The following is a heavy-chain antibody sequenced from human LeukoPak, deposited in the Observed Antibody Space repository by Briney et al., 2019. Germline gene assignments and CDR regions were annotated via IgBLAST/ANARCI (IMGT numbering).Heavy chain of an antibody. CDR2: ISWDGGST. V-gene: IGHV3-43D*03. CDR1: GFTFDDYA. D-gene: IGHD6-13*01. CDR3: AKASGSLLAYYYYMDV. J-gene: IGHJ6*03. Sequence: GGSLRLSCAASGFTFDDYAMHWVRQAPGKGLEWVSLISWDGGSTYYADSVKGRFTISRDNSKNTLYLQMNSLRVEDTAIYYCAKASGSLLAYYYYMDVWGKGTTVTISS.